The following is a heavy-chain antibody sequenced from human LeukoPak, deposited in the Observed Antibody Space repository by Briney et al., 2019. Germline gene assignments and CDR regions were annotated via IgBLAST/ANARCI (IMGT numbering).Heavy chain of an antibody. J-gene: IGHJ4*02. CDR3: ARDHPSITMVRGVTTPFDY. V-gene: IGHV3-21*01. Sequence: GGSLRLSCAASGFTFSSYSMNWVRQAPGKGLEWVSSISSSSSYIYYADSVKGRFTISRDNAKNSLYLQMNSLRAEDTAVYYCARDHPSITMVRGVTTPFDYWGQGTLVTVSS. CDR2: ISSSSSYI. CDR1: GFTFSSYS. D-gene: IGHD3-10*01.